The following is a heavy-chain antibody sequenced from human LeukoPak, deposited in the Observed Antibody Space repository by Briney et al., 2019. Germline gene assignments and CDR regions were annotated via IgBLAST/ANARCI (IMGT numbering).Heavy chain of an antibody. CDR1: GFTFSTFA. J-gene: IGHJ3*02. V-gene: IGHV3-23*01. D-gene: IGHD6-19*01. Sequence: GGSLRLSCAASGFTFSTFAMNWVRQAPGKGLEWVAAISGSGDTPYYADSVKGRFTISRDNAKNSLYLQMNDLRAEDTAVYYCARDIAVTSLDVFDIWGQGTMVTVSS. CDR2: ISGSGDTP. CDR3: ARDIAVTSLDVFDI.